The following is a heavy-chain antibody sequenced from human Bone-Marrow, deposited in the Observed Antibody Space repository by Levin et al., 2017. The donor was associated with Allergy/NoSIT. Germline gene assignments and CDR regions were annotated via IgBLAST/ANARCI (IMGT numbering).Heavy chain of an antibody. CDR3: ARQYGAGTYYNPLPAY. D-gene: IGHD3-10*01. Sequence: GGSLRLSCAASRFIFTDYAMHWVRQAPGKGLEWVAVISYDGRNKDYANSVKGRFTISRDNSQNTLYLQMSSLRAEDTAVYYCARQYGAGTYYNPLPAYWGQGTLVTVSS. J-gene: IGHJ4*02. V-gene: IGHV3-30*04. CDR1: RFIFTDYA. CDR2: ISYDGRNK.